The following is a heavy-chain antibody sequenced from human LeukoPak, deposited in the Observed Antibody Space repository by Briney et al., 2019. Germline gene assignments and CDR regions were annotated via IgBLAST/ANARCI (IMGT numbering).Heavy chain of an antibody. D-gene: IGHD2-2*01. Sequence: GSLRLSCAASGFTVSSNYMSWVRQAPGKGLEWVSVIYSGGSTYYADSVKGRFTISRDNSKNTLYLQMNSLRAEDTAVYYCARVRRYCSSTSCYGDYFDYWGQGTLVTVSS. CDR2: IYSGGST. J-gene: IGHJ4*02. CDR1: GFTVSSNY. V-gene: IGHV3-66*01. CDR3: ARVRRYCSSTSCYGDYFDY.